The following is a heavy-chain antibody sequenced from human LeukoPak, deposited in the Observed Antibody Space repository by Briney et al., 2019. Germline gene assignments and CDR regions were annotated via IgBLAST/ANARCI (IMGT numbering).Heavy chain of an antibody. Sequence: GGSLRLSCAASGFTFTTNWMTWVRQAPGKGLEWVATINQDGSEKYYVDSVKGRFTISRDNSKNPLYLQMNSLRAEDTAVYYCAKEVRVRGVYYYMDVWGKGTTVTISS. J-gene: IGHJ6*03. CDR3: AKEVRVRGVYYYMDV. CDR2: INQDGSEK. V-gene: IGHV3-7*03. CDR1: GFTFTTNW. D-gene: IGHD3-10*01.